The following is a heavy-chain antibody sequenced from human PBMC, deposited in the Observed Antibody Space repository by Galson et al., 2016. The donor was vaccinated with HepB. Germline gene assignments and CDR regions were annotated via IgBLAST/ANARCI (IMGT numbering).Heavy chain of an antibody. CDR1: GFTFSSYG. Sequence: LRLSCAASGFTFSSYGMQWVRQAPGKGLEWVALISNDGSNNYYADSVKGRFTISRDKSKNTLFLQMNSLRAEDTAVYYCVKDHSSSWLTECWGQGTLVTVSS. CDR2: ISNDGSNN. J-gene: IGHJ4*02. CDR3: VKDHSSSWLTEC. D-gene: IGHD6-13*01. V-gene: IGHV3-30*18.